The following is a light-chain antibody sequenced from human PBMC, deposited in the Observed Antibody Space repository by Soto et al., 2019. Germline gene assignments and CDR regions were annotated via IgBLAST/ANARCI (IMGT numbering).Light chain of an antibody. V-gene: IGKV3D-15*01. CDR1: QSINSD. CDR2: GAS. Sequence: EIVMTQSPATLSVSPGETTRLSCRASQSINSDVAWYQQKVGQTPRLLIHGASTRATGIAARFSGSGSGTEFTLTISGLQSEDFAVYYCHQRQSWPRTFGQGTKVDIK. J-gene: IGKJ1*01. CDR3: HQRQSWPRT.